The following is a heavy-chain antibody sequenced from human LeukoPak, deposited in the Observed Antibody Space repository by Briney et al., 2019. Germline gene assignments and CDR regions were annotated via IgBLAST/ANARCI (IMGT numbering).Heavy chain of an antibody. D-gene: IGHD5-24*01. J-gene: IGHJ4*02. CDR2: VSSSGTTT. CDR3: ARADRDGNKRFLD. CDR1: GFTFSSYS. V-gene: IGHV3-48*02. Sequence: QPGGSLRLSCAASGFTFSSYSVIWARQAPGKGLEWVPYVSSSGTTTYYADSVKGRFTISRDNGKNLVSLQMNSLRDEDTAVYYCARADRDGNKRFLDWGQGTLVTVSS.